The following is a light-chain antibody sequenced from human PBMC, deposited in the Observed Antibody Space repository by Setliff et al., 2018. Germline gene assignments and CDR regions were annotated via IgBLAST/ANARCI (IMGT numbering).Light chain of an antibody. V-gene: IGLV1-47*01. CDR3: AAWDASLSGPV. Sequence: QSVLTQPPSVSGTPGQRVSISCSGSGSNIGNNYVCXXXXLPGXAPKLLVHXSDQRPSGVPDRFSGSKSGTSASLTISGLRSEDEADYFCAAWDASLSGPVFGGGTKVTVL. J-gene: IGLJ2*01. CDR1: GSNIGNNY. CDR2: XSD.